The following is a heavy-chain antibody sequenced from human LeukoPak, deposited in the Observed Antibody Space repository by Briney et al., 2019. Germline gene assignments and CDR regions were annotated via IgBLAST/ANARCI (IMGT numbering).Heavy chain of an antibody. CDR2: MRGSGET. V-gene: IGHV3-23*01. CDR1: GLSFSSFA. CDR3: ARASWVSSTDAVR. D-gene: IGHD3-16*01. Sequence: GGSLRLSCAASGLSFSSFAMSWVRQGPARGLEWVSSMRGSGETFYADSVKGRFTLSSDSSRNTVYFQLNNLRVEDTAIYYCARASWVSSTDAVRWGQGTLVTVSS. J-gene: IGHJ4*02.